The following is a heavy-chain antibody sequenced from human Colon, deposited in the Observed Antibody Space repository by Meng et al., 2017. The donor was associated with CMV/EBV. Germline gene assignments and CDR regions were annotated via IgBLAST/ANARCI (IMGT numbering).Heavy chain of an antibody. CDR2: LYSDGATFVDCT. V-gene: IGHV3-66*02. Sequence: GGSLRLSCAVSGFNVNKNYMNWVRQAPGKGLEWVSVLYSDGATFVDCTYYADSVRGRFTISRDNSRNTMYMQMNSLQVEDTAIYYCIKDRRTIFGVVSGMDVWGHGTTVTVSS. CDR1: GFNVNKNY. D-gene: IGHD3-3*01. J-gene: IGHJ6*02. CDR3: IKDRRTIFGVVSGMDV.